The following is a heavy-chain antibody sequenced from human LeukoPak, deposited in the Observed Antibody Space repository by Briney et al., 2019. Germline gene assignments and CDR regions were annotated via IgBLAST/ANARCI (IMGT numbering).Heavy chain of an antibody. D-gene: IGHD6-13*01. CDR3: VRDIREQQLLYYYYYGMDV. Sequence: PGRSLRLSCAASGFTFSSYGMHWVRQAPGKGLEWVSSISSSGDYIYSADSVKGRFTISRDNAKNSLYLQMTNLSAEDTAVYFCVRDIREQQLLYYYYYGMDVWGQGTTVTVSS. CDR1: GFTFSSYG. V-gene: IGHV3-21*01. J-gene: IGHJ6*02. CDR2: ISSSGDYI.